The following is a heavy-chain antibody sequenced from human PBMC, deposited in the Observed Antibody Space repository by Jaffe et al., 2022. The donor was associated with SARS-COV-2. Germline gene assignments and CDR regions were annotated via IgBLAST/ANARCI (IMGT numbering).Heavy chain of an antibody. CDR1: GFTFSSYG. Sequence: QVQLVESGGGVVQPGRSLRLSCAASGFTFSSYGMHWVRQAPGKGLEWVAVISYDGSNKYYADSVKGRFTISRDNSKNTLYLQMNSLRAEDTAVYYCAKVLRGGPWGNFWSASYYYYGMDVWGQGTTVTVSS. CDR2: ISYDGSNK. D-gene: IGHD3-3*01. V-gene: IGHV3-30*18. J-gene: IGHJ6*02. CDR3: AKVLRGGPWGNFWSASYYYYGMDV.